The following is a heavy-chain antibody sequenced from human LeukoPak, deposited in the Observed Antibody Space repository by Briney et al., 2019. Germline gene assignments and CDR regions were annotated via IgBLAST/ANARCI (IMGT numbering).Heavy chain of an antibody. CDR3: ARQDGNNPRHYGMDV. CDR1: GYSFTSYW. D-gene: IGHD5-24*01. Sequence: GESLKISCKGSGYSFTSYWIGWVRQMPGKGLEWMGIIYPGDSDTRYSPSFQGQVTISADKSISTAYLQWSSLKASDTAMYYCARQDGNNPRHYGMDVWGQGTTVTVSS. V-gene: IGHV5-51*01. J-gene: IGHJ6*02. CDR2: IYPGDSDT.